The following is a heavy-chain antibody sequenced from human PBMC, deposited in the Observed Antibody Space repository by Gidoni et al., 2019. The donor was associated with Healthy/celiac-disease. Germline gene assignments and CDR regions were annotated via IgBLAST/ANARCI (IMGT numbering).Heavy chain of an antibody. CDR2: IWYDGSNK. CDR1: GFPFSSYG. J-gene: IGHJ4*02. D-gene: IGHD2-2*02. V-gene: IGHV3-33*01. CDR3: ARDILDY. Sequence: QVQLVESGGGVVQPGRSLRLSCAASGFPFSSYGMHWVRQAPGRGLGWVAVIWYDGSNKYYADSVKGRFTTSRDNSKNTLYLQMNSLRAEDTAVYYCARDILDYWGQGTLVTVSS.